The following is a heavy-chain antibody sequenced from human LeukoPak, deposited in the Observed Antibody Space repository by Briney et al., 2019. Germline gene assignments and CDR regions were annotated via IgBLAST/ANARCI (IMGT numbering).Heavy chain of an antibody. CDR3: ARAGHRRYYYDNGYDY. Sequence: PRASVKVSCKASGYTFTSYDINWVRQATGQGLEWMGWMNPNSGNTGYAQNLQDRVTMTADTSTSTAYMELRSLRSDDTAVYYCARAGHRRYYYDNGYDYWGQGTLVTVSS. V-gene: IGHV1-8*01. D-gene: IGHD3-22*01. CDR2: MNPNSGNT. CDR1: GYTFTSYD. J-gene: IGHJ4*02.